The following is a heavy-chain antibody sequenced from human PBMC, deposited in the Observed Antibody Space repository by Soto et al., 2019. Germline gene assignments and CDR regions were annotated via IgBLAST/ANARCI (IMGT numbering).Heavy chain of an antibody. CDR2: ISGSGGST. CDR1: GFTFSSYA. V-gene: IGHV3-23*01. D-gene: IGHD3-9*01. J-gene: IGHJ6*03. CDR3: AKVPRADYDILTGENYYYYMDV. Sequence: QLGGSLRLSCAASGFTFSSYAMSWVRQAPGKGLEWVSAISGSGGSTYYADSVKGRFTNSRDNSKNTLYLQMNSLKAEDTAVYYCAKVPRADYDILTGENYYYYMDVWGKGTTVTVSS.